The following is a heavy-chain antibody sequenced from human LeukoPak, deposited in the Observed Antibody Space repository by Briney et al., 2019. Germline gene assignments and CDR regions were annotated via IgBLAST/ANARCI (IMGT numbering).Heavy chain of an antibody. CDR2: LSGSGAGT. D-gene: IGHD3-3*01. J-gene: IGHJ4*02. V-gene: IGHV3-23*01. CDR3: AKAELGVDTFFDY. CDR1: GFTFSDYA. Sequence: GGSLRLFCAASGFTFSDYALGWVRQAPGRGLEWVATLSGSGAGTHYSDSVQGRFTISRDNSKRTLFLQMNSLRAEDTAFYYCAKAELGVDTFFDYWGQGTLVTVSS.